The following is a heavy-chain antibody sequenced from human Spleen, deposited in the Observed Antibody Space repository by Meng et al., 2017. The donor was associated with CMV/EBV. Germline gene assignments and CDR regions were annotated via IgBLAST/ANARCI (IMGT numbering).Heavy chain of an antibody. CDR1: EFTFSNYR. D-gene: IGHD4-17*01. Sequence: GGSLRLSCAAFEFTFSNYRMNWVRQAPGKGLEWVSFISSTSTYIDYADSVKGRFTISRDNARNSLYLQMNSLRADDTAKYYCARGSAGDSHYYGMDVWGQGTTVTVSS. CDR3: ARGSAGDSHYYGMDV. V-gene: IGHV3-21*01. J-gene: IGHJ6*02. CDR2: ISSTSTYI.